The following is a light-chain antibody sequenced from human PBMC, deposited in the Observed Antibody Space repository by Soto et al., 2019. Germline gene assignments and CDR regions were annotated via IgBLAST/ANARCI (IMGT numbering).Light chain of an antibody. Sequence: EILLTQPPATLALSRGERATLSCRASQSVSSYLAWYQQKPGQAPRLLIYDASNRATGIPARFSGSGSGTDFTLTISSLEPEDFAVYYCQQRNNWPPEITFGQGTRLEIK. V-gene: IGKV3-11*01. CDR2: DAS. CDR3: QQRNNWPPEIT. J-gene: IGKJ5*01. CDR1: QSVSSY.